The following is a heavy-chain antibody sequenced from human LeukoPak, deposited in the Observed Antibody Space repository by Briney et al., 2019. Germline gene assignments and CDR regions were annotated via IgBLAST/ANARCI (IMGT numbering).Heavy chain of an antibody. CDR3: ARGTLGYWFDP. V-gene: IGHV1-69*05. Sequence: ASVKVSCRASGGTFSSYAISWVRQAPGQGLEWMGRIIPIFGTANYAQKFQGRVTITTDESTSTAYMELSSLRSEDTAVYYCARGTLGYWFDPWGQGTLVTVSS. D-gene: IGHD1-1*01. CDR2: IIPIFGTA. J-gene: IGHJ5*02. CDR1: GGTFSSYA.